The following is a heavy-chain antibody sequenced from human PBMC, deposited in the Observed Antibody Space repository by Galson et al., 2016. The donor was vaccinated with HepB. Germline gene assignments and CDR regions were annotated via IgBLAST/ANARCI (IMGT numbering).Heavy chain of an antibody. J-gene: IGHJ6*02. D-gene: IGHD5-18*01. V-gene: IGHV3-11*01. CDR2: ITSSGSAI. Sequence: SLRLSCAASGFTFSNHYMSWIRQAPGKGLECISRITSSGSAIYYADSVKGRFTISRDNAKNSLYLQMNSLRAEDTAVYYCAREPDTASKVDVWGQGTTVTVSS. CDR3: AREPDTASKVDV. CDR1: GFTFSNHY.